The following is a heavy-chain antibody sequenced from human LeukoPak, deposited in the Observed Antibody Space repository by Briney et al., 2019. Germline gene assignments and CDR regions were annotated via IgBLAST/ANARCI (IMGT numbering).Heavy chain of an antibody. D-gene: IGHD2-15*01. J-gene: IGHJ5*02. CDR2: INNDGSDI. Sequence: GGSLRLSCAASGFTFSDFWMPWVRHAPGKGLVWVSRINNDGSDIIYTDSVKGRFTISRDKAKNTLYLQMNSLRPEDTAVYYCVRDTPHRRLDPWGQGTLVTVSS. CDR1: GFTFSDFW. CDR3: VRDTPHRRLDP. V-gene: IGHV3-74*01.